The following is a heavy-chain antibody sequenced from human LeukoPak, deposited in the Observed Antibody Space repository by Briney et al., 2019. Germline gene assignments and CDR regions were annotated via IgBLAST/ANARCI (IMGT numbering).Heavy chain of an antibody. Sequence: PGGSLRLSCAASGFTFSVYWMHWVRQAPGKGLVWVSRVNNDGSNTIYADSVKGRFTISRDNAKNTLYLQMSSLRAEDTAVYYCTRGSYGPDYWGQGTLVTVSS. CDR3: TRGSYGPDY. J-gene: IGHJ4*02. V-gene: IGHV3-74*01. CDR2: VNNDGSNT. CDR1: GFTFSVYW. D-gene: IGHD5-18*01.